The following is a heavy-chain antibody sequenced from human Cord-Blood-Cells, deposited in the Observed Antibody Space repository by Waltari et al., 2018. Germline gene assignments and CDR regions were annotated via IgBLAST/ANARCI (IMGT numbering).Heavy chain of an antibody. CDR3: AKDLQPVEVATIQDY. V-gene: IGHV3-30*18. J-gene: IGHJ4*02. CDR2: ISYDGSNK. D-gene: IGHD5-12*01. CDR1: GFPFSSYG. Sequence: QVQLVESGGGVVQPGRSLRLSCTASGFPFSSYGMPWVRQAPGKGLEWVAVISYDGSNKYYADSVKGRFTISRDNSKNTLYLQMNSLRAEDTAVYYCAKDLQPVEVATIQDYWGQGTLVTVSS.